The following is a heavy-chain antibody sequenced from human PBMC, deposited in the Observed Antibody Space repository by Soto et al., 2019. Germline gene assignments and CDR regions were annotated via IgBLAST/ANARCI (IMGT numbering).Heavy chain of an antibody. CDR1: GFSFSSYS. J-gene: IGHJ4*02. CDR3: ARDIAAAGFDY. V-gene: IGHV3-21*01. D-gene: IGHD6-13*01. Sequence: GGSRRLSCAASGFSFSSYSMNWVRQAPGKGLEWVSSISSSSSYIYYADSVKGRFTISRDNAKNSLYLQMNSLRAEDTAVYYCARDIAAAGFDYWGQGTLVTVSS. CDR2: ISSSSSYI.